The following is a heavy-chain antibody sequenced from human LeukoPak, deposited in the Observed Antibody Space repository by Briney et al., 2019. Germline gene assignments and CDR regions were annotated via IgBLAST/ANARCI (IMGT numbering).Heavy chain of an antibody. CDR3: ARAPGGDY. D-gene: IGHD3-16*01. CDR1: GYTFTNYA. J-gene: IGHJ4*02. CDR2: INAGNGNT. Sequence: GASVKVSCKASGYTFTNYAMHWVRQAPGQSLEWMGWINAGNGNTKYSQKFRGRVTITRDTSASTVYMEVSSLRSEDTAVYYCARAPGGDYWGQGTLVTVSS. V-gene: IGHV1-3*01.